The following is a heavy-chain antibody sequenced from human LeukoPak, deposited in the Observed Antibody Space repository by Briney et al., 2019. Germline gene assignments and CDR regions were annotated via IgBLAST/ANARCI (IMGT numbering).Heavy chain of an antibody. CDR1: GFTFTNYA. V-gene: IGHV3-30-3*01. D-gene: IGHD2-21*02. CDR2: KSYDGTNK. CDR3: ARGFVLGAAKNYFDY. J-gene: IGHJ4*02. Sequence: GGSLRLSCAASGFTFTNYALHWVRQAPGTGLKWLAVKSYDGTNKYYADSVKGRFTISRDNSKNTLSLQMNSLRAEDTALYYCARGFVLGAAKNYFDYWGQGALVTVSS.